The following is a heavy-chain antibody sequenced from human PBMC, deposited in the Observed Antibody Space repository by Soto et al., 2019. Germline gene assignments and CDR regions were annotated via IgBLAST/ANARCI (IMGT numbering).Heavy chain of an antibody. CDR3: AKQRSGCIDY. V-gene: IGHV3-23*01. CDR2: ITGSGTYI. J-gene: IGHJ4*02. CDR1: GFTFRTFA. Sequence: GGSLRLSCAASGFTFRTFAMNWVRQAPGKGLEWVAAITGSGTYIYYSDSVRGRFTISRDNSRNTVYLQMNNLGVEDTATYFCAKQRSGCIDYWGQGTLVTVSS. D-gene: IGHD2-15*01.